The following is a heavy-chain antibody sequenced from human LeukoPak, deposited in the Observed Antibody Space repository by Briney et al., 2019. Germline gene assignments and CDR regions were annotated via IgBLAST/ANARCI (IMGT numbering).Heavy chain of an antibody. CDR1: GFTFSDYY. CDR3: ARVRGYSGYEYYFDY. Sequence: GGSLRLSCAASGFTFSDYYMSWIRQAPGKGLEWVSYISSSGSTIYYADSVKGRFTISRDNAKNSLYLQMNSLRAEGTAVYYCARVRGYSGYEYYFDYWGQGTLVTVSS. D-gene: IGHD5-12*01. CDR2: ISSSGSTI. V-gene: IGHV3-11*01. J-gene: IGHJ4*02.